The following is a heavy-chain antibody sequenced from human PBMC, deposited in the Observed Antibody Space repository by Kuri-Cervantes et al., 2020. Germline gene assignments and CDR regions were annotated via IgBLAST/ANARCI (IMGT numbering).Heavy chain of an antibody. J-gene: IGHJ4*02. CDR1: GYTFTGYY. CDR3: AKAGGLSGSYSGHYFDY. Sequence: ASVKVSCKASGYTFTGYYMHWVRLAPGQGLEWMGWINPNSGGTNYAQKFQGRVTMTRDTSISTAYMELSRLRSDDTAIYYCAKAGGLSGSYSGHYFDYWGQGTLVTVSS. V-gene: IGHV1-2*02. CDR2: INPNSGGT. D-gene: IGHD1-26*01.